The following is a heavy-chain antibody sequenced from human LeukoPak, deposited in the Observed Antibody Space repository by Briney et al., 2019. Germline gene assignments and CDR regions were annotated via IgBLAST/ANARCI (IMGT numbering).Heavy chain of an antibody. V-gene: IGHV1-8*01. Sequence: ASVKVSCKASGYTFTSYDINWVRQATGQGLEWMGWMNPNSGNTGYAQKFQGRVNMTRNTSISTAYMELSSLRSEDTAVYYCARVSGGTSCYVGCYYYYGMDLWGQGTTVTVSS. CDR3: ARVSGGTSCYVGCYYYYGMDL. D-gene: IGHD2-2*01. J-gene: IGHJ6*02. CDR2: MNPNSGNT. CDR1: GYTFTSYD.